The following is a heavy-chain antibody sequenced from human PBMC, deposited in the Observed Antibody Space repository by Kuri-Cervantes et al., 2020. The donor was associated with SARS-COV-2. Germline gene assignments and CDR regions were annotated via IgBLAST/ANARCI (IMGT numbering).Heavy chain of an antibody. CDR3: ARRFGDYGQFDY. CDR2: IYFTGNT. Sequence: ESLKISCSVSDKSNSSYNWSWIRQPPGKGLEWIGNIYFTGNTNYNPALGSRVTISIDTPKNQFSLMLGSLTAADTAVYYCARRFGDYGQFDYWGQGTLVTVSS. J-gene: IGHJ4*02. CDR1: DKSNSSYN. D-gene: IGHD2-21*01. V-gene: IGHV4-59*01.